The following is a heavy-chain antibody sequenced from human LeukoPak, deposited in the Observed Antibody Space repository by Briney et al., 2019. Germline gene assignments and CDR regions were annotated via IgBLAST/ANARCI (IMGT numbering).Heavy chain of an antibody. CDR1: GGSISSSSYY. Sequence: SETLSLTCTVSGGSISSSSYYWGWIRQPPGKGLEWIGSIYYSGSTYYNPSLKSRVTISVDTSKNQFSLKLSSVTAADTAVYYCARSATAMVPTYYFDYWGQGTLVTVSS. CDR3: ARSATAMVPTYYFDY. J-gene: IGHJ4*02. CDR2: IYYSGST. D-gene: IGHD5-18*01. V-gene: IGHV4-39*07.